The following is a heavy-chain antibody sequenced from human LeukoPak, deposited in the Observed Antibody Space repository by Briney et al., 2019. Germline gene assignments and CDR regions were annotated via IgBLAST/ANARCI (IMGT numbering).Heavy chain of an antibody. J-gene: IGHJ6*03. Sequence: PSETLSLTCSVSGGSISNYYWSWIWEPPRQGLGWIGYIYSRGHTNYKPSLPSRVTLSLDTSKTQVSLKLTSVTAADTAVYYCARQPNYYYYMDVWGKGTTVTVSS. CDR3: ARQPNYYYYMDV. CDR2: IYSRGHT. CDR1: GGSISNYY. V-gene: IGHV4-59*08.